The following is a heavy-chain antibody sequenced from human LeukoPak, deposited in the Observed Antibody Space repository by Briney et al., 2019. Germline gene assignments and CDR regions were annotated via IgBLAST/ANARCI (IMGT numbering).Heavy chain of an antibody. J-gene: IGHJ4*02. D-gene: IGHD3-3*01. CDR2: IYYSGST. V-gene: IGHV4-39*01. Sequence: PSETLSLTCTVSGGSISSSSYYWGWIRQPPGKGLGWIGSIYYSGSTYYNPSLKSRVTISVDTSKNQFSLKLSSVTAADTAVYYCASGLEYYDFWSGYGHFDYWGQGTLVTVSS. CDR1: GGSISSSSYY. CDR3: ASGLEYYDFWSGYGHFDY.